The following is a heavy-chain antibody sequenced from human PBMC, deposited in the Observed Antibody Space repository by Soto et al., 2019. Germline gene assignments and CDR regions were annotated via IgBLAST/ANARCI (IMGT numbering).Heavy chain of an antibody. CDR3: ASHTYYYDSTAPDY. CDR2: IYYSGNT. J-gene: IGHJ4*02. V-gene: IGHV4-30-4*01. D-gene: IGHD3-22*01. Sequence: PSETLSLTCTVSGGSISSGDYYWSWIRQPPGKGLEWIGYIYYSGNTYYNPSLKSRVTISVDTSKNQFSLKLSSVTAADTAVYYCASHTYYYDSTAPDYWGQGTLATVSS. CDR1: GGSISSGDYY.